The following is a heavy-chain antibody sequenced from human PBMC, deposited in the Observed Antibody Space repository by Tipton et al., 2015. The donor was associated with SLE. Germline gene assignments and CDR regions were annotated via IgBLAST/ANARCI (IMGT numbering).Heavy chain of an antibody. CDR1: GGSINSYY. V-gene: IGHV4-59*08. J-gene: IGHJ4*02. CDR3: ARLPDHSDSRDH. D-gene: IGHD4-11*01. CDR2: VHYSGST. Sequence: TLSLTCTVSGGSINSYYWSWIRQPPGKGLGWIGYVHYSGSTKYNPSLEYRVTMSLDTSKNQFSLELRSVTAADTAVYYCARLPDHSDSRDHWGQGTLVTVSS.